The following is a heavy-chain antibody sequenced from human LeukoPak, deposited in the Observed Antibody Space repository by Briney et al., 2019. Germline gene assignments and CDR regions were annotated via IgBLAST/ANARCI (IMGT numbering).Heavy chain of an antibody. V-gene: IGHV4-59*08. D-gene: IGHD5-18*01. Sequence: NPSETLSLTCTVSGGSISSYYWSWIRQPPGKGLEWIGYIYYSGSTNYNPSLKSQVTISVDTSKNQFSLKLSSVTAADTAVYYCARHEGYTFMDVWGQGTTVTVSS. CDR2: IYYSGST. CDR3: ARHEGYTFMDV. CDR1: GGSISSYY. J-gene: IGHJ6*02.